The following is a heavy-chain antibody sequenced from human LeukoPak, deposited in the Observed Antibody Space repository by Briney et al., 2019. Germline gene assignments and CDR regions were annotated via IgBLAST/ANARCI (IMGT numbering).Heavy chain of an antibody. D-gene: IGHD3-16*01. CDR1: GYTFTGYY. J-gene: IGHJ6*03. CDR3: ARVQQLIQNFYYYYFMDV. V-gene: IGHV1-2*02. Sequence: ASVKVSCKTSGYTFTGYYIHWVRQAPGQGLEWMGWINPDSGDTKYTQQFQGRVTMTRDTSISTAYVELSSLRSDDTAVYYCARVQQLIQNFYYYYFMDVWGEGTTVTVSS. CDR2: INPDSGDT.